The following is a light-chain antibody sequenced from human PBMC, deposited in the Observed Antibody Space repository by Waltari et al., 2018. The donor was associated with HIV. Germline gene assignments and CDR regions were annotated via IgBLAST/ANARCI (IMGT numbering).Light chain of an antibody. J-gene: IGKJ2*01. Sequence: EIVLTQSPATLALSPGERATLPCRASQSVSSYLAWYQQKPGQAPRLLIYDASNRATGIPARFSGSGSGTDFTLTISSLEPEDFAVYYCQQRSNWPPMYTFGQGTKLEIK. CDR3: QQRSNWPPMYT. CDR1: QSVSSY. CDR2: DAS. V-gene: IGKV3-11*01.